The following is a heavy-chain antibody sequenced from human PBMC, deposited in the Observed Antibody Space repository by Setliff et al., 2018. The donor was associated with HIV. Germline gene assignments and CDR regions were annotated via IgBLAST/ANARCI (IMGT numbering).Heavy chain of an antibody. CDR2: ISGSGTIT. J-gene: IGHJ4*02. CDR3: AKSGPNYYDY. D-gene: IGHD3-22*01. V-gene: IGHV3-23*01. CDR1: GFTFSDHY. Sequence: PGGSLRLSCAASGFTFSDHYMSWIRQAPGKGLEWVSVISGSGTITYYADSVKGRFTISRDNSKNTLYLQMNSLRAEDTAVYYCAKSGPNYYDYWGQGTLVTVSS.